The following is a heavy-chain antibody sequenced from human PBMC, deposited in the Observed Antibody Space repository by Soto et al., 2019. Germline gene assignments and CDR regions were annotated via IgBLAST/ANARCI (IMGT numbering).Heavy chain of an antibody. CDR3: ASALVLRYFDWLSSPNFDY. D-gene: IGHD3-9*01. V-gene: IGHV1-3*01. CDR1: GYTFTRYT. J-gene: IGHJ4*02. Sequence: ASVKVSCKASGYTFTRYTMNWVRQAPGQRLEWMGWINPDNGNTKSSQKFQDRVIITRDTSASTAYMELSSLRSEDTAVYYCASALVLRYFDWLSSPNFDYWGQGTLVTVSS. CDR2: INPDNGNT.